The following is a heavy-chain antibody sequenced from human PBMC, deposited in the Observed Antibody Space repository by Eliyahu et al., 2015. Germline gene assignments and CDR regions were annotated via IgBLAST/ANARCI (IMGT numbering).Heavy chain of an antibody. J-gene: IGHJ6*04. CDR2: ISYDGSNK. V-gene: IGHV3-30*18. CDR3: AKDLEPRNNWNRLYYYYYGMDV. Sequence: QVQLVESGGGVVQPGRSLXLSCAASXFTFSXYGXHXXRQAPGKGLEWVAVISYDGSNKYYADSVKGRFTISRDNSKNTLYLQMNSLRAEDTAVYYCAKDLEPRNNWNRLYYYYYGMDVWGKGTTVTVSS. D-gene: IGHD1-20*01. CDR1: XFTFSXYG.